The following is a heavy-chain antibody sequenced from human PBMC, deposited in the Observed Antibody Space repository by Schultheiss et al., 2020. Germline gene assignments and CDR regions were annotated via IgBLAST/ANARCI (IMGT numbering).Heavy chain of an antibody. CDR1: GFSFSSYW. D-gene: IGHD2/OR15-2a*01. J-gene: IGHJ5*02. CDR3: ARDFSHP. V-gene: IGHV3-23*01. Sequence: GGSLRLSCAASGFSFSSYWMSWVRQAPGKGLEWVSAISGSGGSTYYADSVKGRFTISRDNSKNSLYLQMNSLRDEDTAVYYCARDFSHPWGQGTLVTVSS. CDR2: ISGSGGST.